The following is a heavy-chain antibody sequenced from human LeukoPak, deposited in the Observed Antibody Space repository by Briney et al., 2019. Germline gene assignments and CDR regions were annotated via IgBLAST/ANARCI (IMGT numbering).Heavy chain of an antibody. CDR2: ISYSGNT. CDR3: ARHCCSGPAKRVFDI. CDR1: GGSIISSDYH. Sequence: SETLSLTCTVSGGSIISSDYHWGWVRQPPGKGLEWIGTISYSGNTDYNPSLRSRVTISVDTSNNQFSLRLGSVTAADTAVYHCARHCCSGPAKRVFDIWGQGTVVTVSS. D-gene: IGHD2-15*01. J-gene: IGHJ3*02. V-gene: IGHV4-39*01.